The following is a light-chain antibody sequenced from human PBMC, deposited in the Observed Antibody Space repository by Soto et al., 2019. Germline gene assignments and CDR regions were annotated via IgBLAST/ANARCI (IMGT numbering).Light chain of an antibody. CDR3: QQRSNWPST. Sequence: EIVLTQSPATLSLSPGNRATLSCRASQSVSGYLAWYKQKPGQAPRLLIYDASNRATGIPARFSGSGSGTDFTLTITSRDPEDFAVYYCQQRSNWPSTFGGGTKVEI. V-gene: IGKV3-11*01. CDR1: QSVSGY. CDR2: DAS. J-gene: IGKJ4*01.